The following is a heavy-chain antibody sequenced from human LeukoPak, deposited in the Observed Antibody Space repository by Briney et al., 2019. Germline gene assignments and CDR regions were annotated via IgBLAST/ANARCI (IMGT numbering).Heavy chain of an antibody. J-gene: IGHJ1*01. CDR2: ISGSGGST. Sequence: GGSLRLSCAASGFTFSTYWMSWVRQAPGKGLEWVSAISGSGGSTYYADSVKGRFTISRDNSKNTLYLQMNSLRAEDTAVYYCAKVGLIVGANYRKYFQHWGQGTLVTVSS. V-gene: IGHV3-23*01. CDR3: AKVGLIVGANYRKYFQH. CDR1: GFTFSTYW. D-gene: IGHD1-26*01.